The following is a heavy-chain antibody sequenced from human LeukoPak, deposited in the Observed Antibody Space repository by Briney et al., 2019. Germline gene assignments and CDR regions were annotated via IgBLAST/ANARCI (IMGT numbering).Heavy chain of an antibody. V-gene: IGHV4-39*01. Sequence: PSETLSLXCTVSGGSNSSSSYYWGWIRQPPGKGLEWIGSIYYSGSINNNPSLKSRVTISVDTSKNQFSLKLNSVTAADTAVYYCARRRTMFGYFAGEFDYWGQGTLVTVSS. J-gene: IGHJ4*02. D-gene: IGHD3-10*02. CDR3: ARRRTMFGYFAGEFDY. CDR2: IYYSGSI. CDR1: GGSNSSSSYY.